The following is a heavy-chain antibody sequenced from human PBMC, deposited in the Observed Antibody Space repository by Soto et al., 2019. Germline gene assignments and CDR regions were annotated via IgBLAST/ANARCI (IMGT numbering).Heavy chain of an antibody. CDR3: ARESLDYSNFNWFDP. CDR2: INAGNGNT. Sequence: ASVKVSCKASGYTFTSYAMHWVRQAPGQRLEWMGWINAGNGNTKYSQKFQGRVTITRDTSASTAYMELSSLRSEDTAVYYCARESLDYSNFNWFDPWGQGTLVTSPQ. V-gene: IGHV1-3*01. J-gene: IGHJ5*02. D-gene: IGHD4-4*01. CDR1: GYTFTSYA.